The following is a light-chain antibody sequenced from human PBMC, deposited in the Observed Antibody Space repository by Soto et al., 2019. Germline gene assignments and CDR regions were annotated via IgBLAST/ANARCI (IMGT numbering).Light chain of an antibody. CDR2: DVT. Sequence: QSALTQPASVSGSPGQSITIACTGTSRDVGSYNRVSWYQQAPGTAPKLIIHDVTNRPSGVPDRFSGSKSGNTASLTISGLQTEDEADYYCNSYTTCSTYVFGTGTKVTVL. CDR1: SRDVGSYNR. J-gene: IGLJ1*01. CDR3: NSYTTCSTYV. V-gene: IGLV2-18*02.